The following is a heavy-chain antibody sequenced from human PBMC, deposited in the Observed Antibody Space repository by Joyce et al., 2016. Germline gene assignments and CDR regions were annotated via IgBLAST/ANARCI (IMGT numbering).Heavy chain of an antibody. CDR1: GDSVSSNSAA. CDR3: ARAGYYHTSGYYYPNFDY. J-gene: IGHJ4*02. Sequence: QVQLQQSGPGLVKPSQTLSLTCAISGDSVSSNSAAWNWIRQSPSRGLEWLGRTYYRSNWYNDYAVSVKSRITINPDTPKNQFSLQLNSVTPEDAAVYYCARAGYYHTSGYYYPNFDYWGPGTLVTVSS. D-gene: IGHD3-22*01. CDR2: TYYRSNWYN. V-gene: IGHV6-1*01.